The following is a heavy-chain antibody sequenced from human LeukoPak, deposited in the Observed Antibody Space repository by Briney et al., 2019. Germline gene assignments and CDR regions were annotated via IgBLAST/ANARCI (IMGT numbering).Heavy chain of an antibody. CDR2: IIPILGIA. V-gene: IGHV1-69*02. D-gene: IGHD5-18*01. CDR1: GGTFSCYT. Sequence: GASVKVSCKASGGTFSCYTISWVRQAPGQGLEWMGRIIPILGIANYAQKFQGRVTITADKSTSTAYMELSSLRSEDTAVYYCARAGYSYGPYYYGMDVWGQGTTVTVSS. J-gene: IGHJ6*02. CDR3: ARAGYSYGPYYYGMDV.